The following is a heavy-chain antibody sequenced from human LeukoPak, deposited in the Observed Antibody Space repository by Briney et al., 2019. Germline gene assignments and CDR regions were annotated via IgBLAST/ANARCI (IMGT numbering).Heavy chain of an antibody. CDR3: ARAGVLVGEIASFWSGNWFDP. Sequence: SETLSLTCTVSGGSISSGGYYWSWIQQPPGKGLEWIGYIYHSGSTYYNPSLKSRVTISVDRSKNQFSLKLSSVTAADTAVYYCARAGVLVGEIASFWSGNWFDPWGQGTLVTVSS. CDR1: GGSISSGGYY. V-gene: IGHV4-30-2*01. D-gene: IGHD3-3*01. CDR2: IYHSGST. J-gene: IGHJ5*02.